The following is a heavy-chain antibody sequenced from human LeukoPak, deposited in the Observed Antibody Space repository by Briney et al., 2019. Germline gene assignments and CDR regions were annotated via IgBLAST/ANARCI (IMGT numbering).Heavy chain of an antibody. CDR1: GGSISSGGYY. J-gene: IGHJ6*02. CDR2: IYHSGST. V-gene: IGHV4-30-2*01. Sequence: SETLSLTCTVSGGSISSGGYYWSWIRQPPGKGLEWIGYIYHSGSTYYNPSLKSRVTISVDTSKNQFSLKLSSVTAADTAVYYCARSSGAYYYYGMDVWGQGTTVTVSS. CDR3: ARSSGAYYYYGMDV. D-gene: IGHD6-19*01.